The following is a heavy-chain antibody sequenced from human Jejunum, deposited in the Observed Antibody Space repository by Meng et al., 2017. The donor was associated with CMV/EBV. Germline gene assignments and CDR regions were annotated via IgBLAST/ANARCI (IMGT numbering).Heavy chain of an antibody. CDR3: PKRNDHSWFDP. CDR1: GLSFSNYG. CDR2: IWNDGGRK. Sequence: VASGLSFSNYGMHWVRQAPGKGLEWVACIWNDGGRKYYADSVKDRFTISRDNSKNTLYLQMNSLRSEDTAVYYCPKRNDHSWFDPWGQGTLVTVSS. J-gene: IGHJ5*02. V-gene: IGHV3-30*02. D-gene: IGHD1-14*01.